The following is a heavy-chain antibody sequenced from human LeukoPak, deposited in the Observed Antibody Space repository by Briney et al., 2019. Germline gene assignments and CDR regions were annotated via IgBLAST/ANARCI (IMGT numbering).Heavy chain of an antibody. D-gene: IGHD3-22*01. CDR2: NSGGT. J-gene: IGHJ6*02. V-gene: IGHV1-2*02. Sequence: NSGGTNYAQKFQGRVTMTRDTSISTAYMELSRLRSDDTAVYYCARRRITMIVVGYGMDVWGQGTTVTVSS. CDR3: ARRRITMIVVGYGMDV.